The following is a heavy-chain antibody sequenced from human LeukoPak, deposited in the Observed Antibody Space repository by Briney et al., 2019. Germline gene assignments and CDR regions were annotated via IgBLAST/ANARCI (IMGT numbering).Heavy chain of an antibody. CDR1: GGSISSYY. CDR3: ARHSTTVTYWYFDL. CDR2: IYTSGST. J-gene: IGHJ2*01. V-gene: IGHV4-4*07. D-gene: IGHD4-17*01. Sequence: SETLSLTCTVSGGSISSYYWSWIRQPAGKGLEWIGRIYTSGSTNYNPSLKSRVTMSVDTSKNQFSLKLSSLTAADTAVYYCARHSTTVTYWYFDLWGRGTLVTVSS.